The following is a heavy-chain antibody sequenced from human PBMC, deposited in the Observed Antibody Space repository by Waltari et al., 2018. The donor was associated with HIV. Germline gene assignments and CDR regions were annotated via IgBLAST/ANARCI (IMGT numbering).Heavy chain of an antibody. D-gene: IGHD3-10*01. Sequence: EVQLVESGGGLVKHGGSLRVSCAASGFIFSNAWMSWVRQAPGKGLEGVGRIKSKSDGGTKDYAAPVKGRFTISRDDSKNTLYLQMNTLKTEDTAVYYCTTGAEDLWRVYWGQGNLVTVSS. J-gene: IGHJ4*02. CDR2: IKSKSDGGTK. V-gene: IGHV3-15*01. CDR3: TTGAEDLWRVY. CDR1: GFIFSNAW.